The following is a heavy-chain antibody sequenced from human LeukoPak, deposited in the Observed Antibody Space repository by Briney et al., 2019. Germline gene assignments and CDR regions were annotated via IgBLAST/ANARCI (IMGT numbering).Heavy chain of an antibody. CDR2: IYIDGRT. V-gene: IGHV3-53*01. J-gene: IGHJ4*02. CDR3: TKDPLDY. Sequence: GGSLRLSCAASGFTVSSNYMTWVRQAPGKGLEWVSVIYIDGRTYYGDSVKGRFTISRDNSKNTLYLQMNSLRVEDTAVYYCTKDPLDYWGQGTLVTVSS. CDR1: GFTVSSNY.